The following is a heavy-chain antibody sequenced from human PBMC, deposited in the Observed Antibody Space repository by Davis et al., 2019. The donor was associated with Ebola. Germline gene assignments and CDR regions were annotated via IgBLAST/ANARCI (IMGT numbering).Heavy chain of an antibody. CDR2: TYYSSKWYT. V-gene: IGHV6-1*01. CDR1: GDSVSGSSGA. CDR3: ARGWLRSAFDQ. D-gene: IGHD5-12*01. J-gene: IGHJ4*02. Sequence: HPQTLSLTCSISGDSVSGSSGAWNWIRQSPSRGLEWLGRTYYSSKWYTDSTLSVKSRITISADTAKNQLSLHLDSVTPEDTAVYYCARGWLRSAFDQWGQGTLVTVSS.